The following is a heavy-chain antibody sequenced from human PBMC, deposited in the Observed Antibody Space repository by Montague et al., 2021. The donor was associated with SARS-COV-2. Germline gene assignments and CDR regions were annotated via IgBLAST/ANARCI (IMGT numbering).Heavy chain of an antibody. J-gene: IGHJ1*01. D-gene: IGHD2-2*02. CDR2: IHHGRST. CDR1: GGSFSTYS. CDR3: ARLVDGVVPSPILGAAPYYSSSPLHV. Sequence: SETLSLTCAVHGGSFSTYSCNWIRQPPGKGLEWTGEIHHGRSTNYNPSLKSRVTISADTSKYQFSLKLTPAAAADTAVYYCARLVDGVVPSPILGAAPYYSSSPLHVWGKGTLVTVSS. V-gene: IGHV4-34*01.